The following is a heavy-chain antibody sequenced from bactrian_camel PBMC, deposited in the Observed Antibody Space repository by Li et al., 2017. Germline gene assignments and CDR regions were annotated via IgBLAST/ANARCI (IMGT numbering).Heavy chain of an antibody. CDR3: AADWAQGSACWYGGPPRWHY. CDR1: GYTYNRNC. Sequence: HVQLVESGGGSAQAGGSLRLSCAAAGYTYNRNCMAWFRQAPGKEREGVARIYTGSGNTYYADSVKGRFTISQDNAKNTVYLQMNSLKPEDTAMYYCAADWAQGSACWYGGPPRWHYQGQGTQVTVS. CDR2: IYTGSGNT. D-gene: IGHD6*01. V-gene: IGHV3S1*01. J-gene: IGHJ4*01.